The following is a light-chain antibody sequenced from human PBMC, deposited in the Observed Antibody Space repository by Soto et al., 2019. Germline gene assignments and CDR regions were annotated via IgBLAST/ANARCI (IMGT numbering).Light chain of an antibody. CDR2: DAS. V-gene: IGKV1-33*01. CDR3: QQYDNLPLT. CDR1: QDISNY. Sequence: DIQMTQSPSSLSASVGDRVTITCQASQDISNYLNWYQQKPGKAPKLLIYDASNLETGVPSRFSGSGSGTDFTFTISSLQNADIATYYCQQYDNLPLTFGGGTKVEIK. J-gene: IGKJ4*01.